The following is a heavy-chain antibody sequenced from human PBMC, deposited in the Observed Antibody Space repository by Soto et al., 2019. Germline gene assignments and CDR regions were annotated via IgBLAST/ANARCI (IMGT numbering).Heavy chain of an antibody. CDR2: ISAYNGNT. V-gene: IGHV1-18*01. Sequence: QVHLVQSRAEVKKLGASVQVSCKASGYTFTTYGIAWVRQAPGQGLEWLGWISAYNGNTNYAQKFQGRVTMTTETSTNTAYMEVRSLRSDDTAVYYCARDKGSKAWYYFFDFWGQGTLVTVSS. D-gene: IGHD1-26*01. CDR3: ARDKGSKAWYYFFDF. J-gene: IGHJ4*02. CDR1: GYTFTTYG.